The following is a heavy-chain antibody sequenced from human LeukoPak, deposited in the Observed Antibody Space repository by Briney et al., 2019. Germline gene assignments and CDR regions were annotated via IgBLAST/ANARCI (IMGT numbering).Heavy chain of an antibody. CDR1: GGSISSGSYY. V-gene: IGHV4-61*02. CDR3: ARDDDFDAFDI. Sequence: SETLSLTCTVSGGSISSGSYYWSWIRRPAGKGLEWIGRIYTSGITNYNPSLKSRVTISVDTSKNQFSLKLSSVTAADTAVYYCARDDDFDAFDIWGQGTMVTVSS. CDR2: IYTSGIT. J-gene: IGHJ3*02. D-gene: IGHD2-21*02.